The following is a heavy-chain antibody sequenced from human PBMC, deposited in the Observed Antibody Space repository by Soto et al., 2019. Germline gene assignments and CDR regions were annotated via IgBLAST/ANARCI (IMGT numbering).Heavy chain of an antibody. D-gene: IGHD3-9*01. V-gene: IGHV1-24*01. CDR2: FDPEDGET. J-gene: IGHJ4*02. Sequence: ASVKVSCKVSGYTLTELSMHWVRQAPGKGLEWMGGFDPEDGETIYAQKFQGRVTMTEDTTTDTAYMEPNSQRSEGTAEYYCATGGGILRYFDWSTPSYWGQGTLVTVSS. CDR1: GYTLTELS. CDR3: ATGGGILRYFDWSTPSY.